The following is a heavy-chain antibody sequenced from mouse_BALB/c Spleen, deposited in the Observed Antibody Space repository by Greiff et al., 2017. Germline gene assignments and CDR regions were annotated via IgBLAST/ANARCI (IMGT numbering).Heavy chain of an antibody. J-gene: IGHJ3*01. V-gene: IGHV3-2*02. Sequence: EVQLQQSGPGLVKPSQSLSLTCTVTGYSITSDYAWNWIRQFPGNKLEWMGYISYSGSTSYNPSLKSRISITRDTSKNQFFLQLNSVTTEDTATYYCARGVHYYGSSYRGWLAYWGQGTLVTVSA. CDR1: GYSITSDYA. CDR2: ISYSGST. CDR3: ARGVHYYGSSYRGWLAY. D-gene: IGHD1-1*01.